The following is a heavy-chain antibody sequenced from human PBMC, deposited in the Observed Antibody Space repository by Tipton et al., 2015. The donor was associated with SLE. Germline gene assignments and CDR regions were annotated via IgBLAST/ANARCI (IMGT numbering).Heavy chain of an antibody. Sequence: TLSLTCSVSGVSISGSTYYWGWIRQPPGKGPEWIGTSHYSGSTYYNPSLKSRVTISLETSKNQFSLKLRSVTAADTAVYYCARWIGDYDFWSGSSGAFDLWGQGTLVTVSS. D-gene: IGHD3-3*01. V-gene: IGHV4-39*07. J-gene: IGHJ3*01. CDR2: SHYSGST. CDR3: ARWIGDYDFWSGSSGAFDL. CDR1: GVSISGSTYY.